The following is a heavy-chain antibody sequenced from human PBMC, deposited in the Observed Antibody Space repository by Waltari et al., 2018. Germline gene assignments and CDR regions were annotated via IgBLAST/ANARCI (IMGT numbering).Heavy chain of an antibody. CDR3: ARGWLEGARELFGLDT. V-gene: IGHV3-74*01. J-gene: IGHJ3*02. D-gene: IGHD1-26*01. Sequence: EVQLVESVGGVVLSGGSLRLSCAASGFPLPSYCMIWVRQAPGPGLGWVSRIQRKGRETNYADSVKGRFSISRDNARSTLYLQMNSLRVEDTAVYFCARGWLEGARELFGLDTWGQGTMVTVSS. CDR1: GFPLPSYC. CDR2: IQRKGRET.